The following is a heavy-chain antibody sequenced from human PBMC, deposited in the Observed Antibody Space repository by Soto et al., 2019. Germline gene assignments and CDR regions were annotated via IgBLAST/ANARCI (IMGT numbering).Heavy chain of an antibody. J-gene: IGHJ4*02. Sequence: AVYGGSFSGYYWSWIRQPPGKGLEWIGEINHSGSTNYNPSLKSRVTISVDTSKNQFSLKLSSVTAADTAVYYCALEGVRGVMGGFDYWGQGTLVTVSS. CDR2: INHSGST. D-gene: IGHD3-10*01. CDR3: ALEGVRGVMGGFDY. V-gene: IGHV4-34*01. CDR1: GGSFSGYY.